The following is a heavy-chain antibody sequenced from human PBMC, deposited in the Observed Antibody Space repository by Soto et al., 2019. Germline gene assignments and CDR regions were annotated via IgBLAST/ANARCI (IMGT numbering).Heavy chain of an antibody. J-gene: IGHJ6*02. CDR3: VRRSTASYYAGEV. CDR1: GFTFSSYE. CDR2: TSYDVSNN. V-gene: IGHV3-30*04. Sequence: PWGSLRLSCAGSGFTFSSYEMHWVRQAPGKGLEWVTFTSYDVSNNYYADSVKGRFTMSRDNSKNLLYLQMNSLRTEDTALYYCVRRSTASYYAGEVWGQGTPVIVS.